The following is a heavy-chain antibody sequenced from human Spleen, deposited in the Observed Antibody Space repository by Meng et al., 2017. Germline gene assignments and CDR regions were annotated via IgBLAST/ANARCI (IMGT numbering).Heavy chain of an antibody. V-gene: IGHV3-7*01. CDR3: ANAPSGYSSGTRY. CDR2: INQDGSVQ. J-gene: IGHJ4*02. D-gene: IGHD6-19*01. CDR1: GFTFTAYW. Sequence: GESLKISCAASGFTFTAYWMTWVRQAPGKGLEWVANINQDGSVQYYVDSVKGRFTISRADAKNSLYLNMNSLRAEDTAVYYCANAPSGYSSGTRYWGQGTLVTVSS.